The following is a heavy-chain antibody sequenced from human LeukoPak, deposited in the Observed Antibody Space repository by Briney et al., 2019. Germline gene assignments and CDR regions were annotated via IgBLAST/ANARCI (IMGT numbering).Heavy chain of an antibody. CDR1: GYTFTSYG. Sequence: AASVKVSCKASGYTFTSYGIRWVRQAPGQGLEWMGWISAYNGNTNYAQKLQGRVTMTTDTSTSTAYMELRSLRSDDTAVYYCARVSLNYDILTGYYLTPEFDYWGQGTLVTVSS. CDR3: ARVSLNYDILTGYYLTPEFDY. D-gene: IGHD3-9*01. CDR2: ISAYNGNT. J-gene: IGHJ4*02. V-gene: IGHV1-18*01.